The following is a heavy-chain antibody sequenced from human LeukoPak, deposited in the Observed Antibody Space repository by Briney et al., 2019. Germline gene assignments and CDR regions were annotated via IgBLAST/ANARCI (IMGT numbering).Heavy chain of an antibody. D-gene: IGHD5-12*01. CDR1: GYTFTSYG. CDR3: ARVLGSVGYSGYVGGSPYYYYYMDV. CDR2: ISAYNGNT. J-gene: IGHJ6*03. Sequence: GASVKVSCKGSGYTFTSYGISWVRQAPGQGLEWMGWISAYNGNTNYSQKFQGRVTMTTDTSTSTGYMELRGLRSDDTAVYYCARVLGSVGYSGYVGGSPYYYYYMDVWGKGTTVTVSS. V-gene: IGHV1-18*01.